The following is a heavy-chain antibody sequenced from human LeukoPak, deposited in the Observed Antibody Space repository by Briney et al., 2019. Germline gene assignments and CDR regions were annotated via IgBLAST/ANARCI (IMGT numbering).Heavy chain of an antibody. CDR3: ARDLAAAQNAFDI. J-gene: IGHJ3*02. CDR2: IHPGDSDT. D-gene: IGHD6-25*01. Sequence: GESLKISCKGSGYTFTSNWIGWVRQMPGKGLEWMGIIHPGDSDTRYSPSFQGQVIISVDKTISTAYLQWSTLKASDTAMYYCARDLAAAQNAFDIWGQGTMVTISS. V-gene: IGHV5-51*01. CDR1: GYTFTSNW.